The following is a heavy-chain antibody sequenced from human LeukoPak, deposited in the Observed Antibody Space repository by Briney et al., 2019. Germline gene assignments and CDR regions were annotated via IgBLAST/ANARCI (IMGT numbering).Heavy chain of an antibody. V-gene: IGHV1-18*01. CDR3: ARDRVYDISLGMDV. D-gene: IGHD3-9*01. CDR1: GYTFTSYG. Sequence: ASVEVSCKASGYTFTSYGISWVRQAPGQGLEWMGWISAYNGNTNYAQKLQGRVTMTTDTSTSTAYMELRSLRSDDTAVYYCARDRVYDISLGMDVWGKGTTVTISS. J-gene: IGHJ6*04. CDR2: ISAYNGNT.